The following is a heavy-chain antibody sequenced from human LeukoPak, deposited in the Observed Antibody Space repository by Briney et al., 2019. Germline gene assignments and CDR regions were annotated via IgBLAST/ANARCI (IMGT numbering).Heavy chain of an antibody. J-gene: IGHJ4*02. Sequence: ASVKVSCKASGYTLTSYGISWVRQAPGQGLEWMGWISAYNGNTNYAQKLQGRVTMTTDTSTSTAYMELRSLGSDDTAVYYCARDLKMGYSSGRYSWGTGSSNDYWGQGTLVTVSS. CDR2: ISAYNGNT. CDR3: ARDLKMGYSSGRYSWGTGSSNDY. V-gene: IGHV1-18*01. D-gene: IGHD6-19*01. CDR1: GYTLTSYG.